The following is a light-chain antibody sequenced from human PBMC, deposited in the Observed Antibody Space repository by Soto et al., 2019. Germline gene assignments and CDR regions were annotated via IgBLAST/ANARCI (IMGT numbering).Light chain of an antibody. CDR1: QSVSSSY. Sequence: EIVLTQSPGTLSLSPGERATLSCTASQSVSSSYLTWYQQKPGQAPRLLIYGASSRATGIPVRFSGSGSGTDFTLTISGLEPEDFAVYYCQQYGSSPLTFGQGTKVEIK. V-gene: IGKV3-20*01. J-gene: IGKJ1*01. CDR3: QQYGSSPLT. CDR2: GAS.